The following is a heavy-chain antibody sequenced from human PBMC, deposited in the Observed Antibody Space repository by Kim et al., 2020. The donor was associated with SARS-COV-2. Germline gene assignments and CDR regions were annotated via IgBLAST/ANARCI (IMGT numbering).Heavy chain of an antibody. V-gene: IGHV3-23*01. CDR3: VKDRVVGAGRPDF. CDR2: IGGGGFDT. Sequence: GGSLRLSCAASGFTFSGYAMTWVRQAPGKGLEWVSSIGGGGFDTYYTDSVKGRFAISRDNSKKGPYLQMSSLGPEDTALNVCVKDRVVGAGRPDFWGQGT. CDR1: GFTFSGYA. D-gene: IGHD1-26*01. J-gene: IGHJ4*02.